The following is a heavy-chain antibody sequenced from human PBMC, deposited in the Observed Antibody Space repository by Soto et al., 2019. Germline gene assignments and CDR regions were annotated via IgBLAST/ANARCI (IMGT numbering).Heavy chain of an antibody. J-gene: IGHJ6*04. V-gene: IGHV1-69*12. Sequence: QVQLVQSGAEVKKPGSSVKVSCKASGGTFSSYAISWVRQAPGQGLEWIGGIIPIFGTANYAQKFQGRVTSTADESTITTYMEMSSLRSEDTAVYYCASHGITGTWVYYYGMDVWGKGTTVTVSS. D-gene: IGHD1-7*01. CDR3: ASHGITGTWVYYYGMDV. CDR1: GGTFSSYA. CDR2: IIPIFGTA.